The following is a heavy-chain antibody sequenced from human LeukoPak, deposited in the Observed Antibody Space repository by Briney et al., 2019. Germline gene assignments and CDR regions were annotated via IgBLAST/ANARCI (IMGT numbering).Heavy chain of an antibody. CDR3: ARVYYSNSYDYWYFDL. CDR2: LSHSGSS. D-gene: IGHD6-13*01. J-gene: IGHJ2*01. CDR1: GYSISSGYY. V-gene: IGHV4-38-2*02. Sequence: SETLSLTCTVSGYSISSGYYWDWIRQPPGKGLEWIGTLSHSGSSYYNPSLKSRVTISVDTSKNQFSLKLSSVTAADTAVYYCARVYYSNSYDYWYFDLWGRGTLVTVSS.